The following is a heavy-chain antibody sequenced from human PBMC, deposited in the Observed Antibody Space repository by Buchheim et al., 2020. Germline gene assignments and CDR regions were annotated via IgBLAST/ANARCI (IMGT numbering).Heavy chain of an antibody. Sequence: VQLVESGGGVVQPGRSLRLSCAASGFTFSSYGMHWVRQAPGKGLEWVAVISDDGSNKWYADSVKGRFSISRDNSKNTLYLQMNSLRAEDTAVYYCAKDKYYNILTGYSTFDYWGQGTL. V-gene: IGHV3-30*18. CDR1: GFTFSSYG. CDR3: AKDKYYNILTGYSTFDY. D-gene: IGHD3-9*01. CDR2: ISDDGSNK. J-gene: IGHJ4*02.